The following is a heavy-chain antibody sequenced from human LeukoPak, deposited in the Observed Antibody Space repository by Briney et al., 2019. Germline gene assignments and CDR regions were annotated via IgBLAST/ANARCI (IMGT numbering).Heavy chain of an antibody. CDR1: GFTFGDYA. V-gene: IGHV3-49*04. Sequence: GGSLRLSCTTSGFTFGDYAMSWVRQAPGKGLEWVGFIRSKTYGGTTEHAASVEGRFTISRDDSKSIAYLQMNSLKTEDTAVYYCTQYGDNANLDYWGQGTLVTVSS. J-gene: IGHJ4*02. CDR3: TQYGDNANLDY. CDR2: IRSKTYGGTT. D-gene: IGHD4-23*01.